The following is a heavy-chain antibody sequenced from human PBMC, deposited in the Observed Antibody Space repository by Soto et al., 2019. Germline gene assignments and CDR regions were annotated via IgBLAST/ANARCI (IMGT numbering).Heavy chain of an antibody. CDR1: GFTFSISS. J-gene: IGHJ4*02. Sequence: GGSLRLSCAASGFTFSISSMNWVRQAPGKGLEWVSGISANGDNVDYADSIKGRFTISRDNAKNSLFLQMNSLRPEDTALYYCAKDMKWGGMTTIHYFDSWGQGTQVTVS. V-gene: IGHV3-9*01. CDR3: AKDMKWGGMTTIHYFDS. D-gene: IGHD4-17*01. CDR2: ISANGDNV.